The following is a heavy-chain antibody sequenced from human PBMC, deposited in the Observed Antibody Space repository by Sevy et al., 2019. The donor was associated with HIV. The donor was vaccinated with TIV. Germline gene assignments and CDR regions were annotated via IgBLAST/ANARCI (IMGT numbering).Heavy chain of an antibody. D-gene: IGHD3-22*01. Sequence: GGSLRLSCAASGFTFDDYAMHWVRQAPGKGLEWVSGISWNSGSIGYADSGKGRFTISRDNAKNSLYLQMNSLRAEDTALYYCAKAFLSYYYDSSGYYAPRYFDLWGRGTLVTVSS. CDR2: ISWNSGSI. V-gene: IGHV3-9*01. CDR3: AKAFLSYYYDSSGYYAPRYFDL. CDR1: GFTFDDYA. J-gene: IGHJ2*01.